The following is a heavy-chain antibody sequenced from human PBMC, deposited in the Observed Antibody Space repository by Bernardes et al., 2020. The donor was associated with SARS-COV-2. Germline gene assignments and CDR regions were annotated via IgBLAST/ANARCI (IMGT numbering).Heavy chain of an antibody. CDR1: GGSISSSNW. CDR2: IYHSGST. J-gene: IGHJ6*02. D-gene: IGHD3-3*01. Sequence: SETLSLTCAVSGGSISSSNWCRCVPQPPGTWLAWFGEIYHSGSTNYNPSLKSRVTISLDKSKNQFSLKLSSVTAADTAVYYCARARRPTIFGVVMYYYYGMDVWGQGTTVTVSS. V-gene: IGHV4-4*02. CDR3: ARARRPTIFGVVMYYYYGMDV.